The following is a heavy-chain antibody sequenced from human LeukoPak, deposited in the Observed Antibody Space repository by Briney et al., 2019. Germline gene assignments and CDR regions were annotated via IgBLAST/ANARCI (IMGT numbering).Heavy chain of an antibody. V-gene: IGHV4-59*08. J-gene: IGHJ4*02. CDR1: GGSISSYY. CDR3: ARRLPAAGTLDY. D-gene: IGHD6-13*01. Sequence: SETLSLTCTVSGGSISSYYWSWIRQPPGKGLEWIGYISYSGNTNSNPSLKSRVTLSVDTSKNQFSLKLSSVTAADTAVYYCARRLPAAGTLDYWGQGTLVTVSS. CDR2: ISYSGNT.